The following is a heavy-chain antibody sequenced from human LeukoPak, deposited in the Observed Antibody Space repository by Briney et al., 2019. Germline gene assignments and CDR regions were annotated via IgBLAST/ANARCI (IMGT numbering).Heavy chain of an antibody. CDR3: ARSLDSTAAYYYYKDV. D-gene: IGHD3/OR15-3a*01. J-gene: IGHJ6*03. CDR2: IYTSGST. Sequence: SETLSLTCTVSGGFISSYYWSWIRQPAGKGLDWIGRIYTSGSTNYNPSLKSRVTMSVDTSKNQFSLKLSSVTAADTAVYYCARSLDSTAAYYYYKDVWGKGTTVTVSS. V-gene: IGHV4-4*07. CDR1: GGFISSYY.